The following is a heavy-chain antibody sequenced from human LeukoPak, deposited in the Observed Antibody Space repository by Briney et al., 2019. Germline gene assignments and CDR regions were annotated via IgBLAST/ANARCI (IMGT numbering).Heavy chain of an antibody. V-gene: IGHV3-21*01. D-gene: IGHD6-19*01. CDR1: GFTFSSYS. CDR2: ISVGSRHI. J-gene: IGHJ3*02. Sequence: GGSLRLSCAASGFTFSSYSMNWVRQAPGKGLEWVSSISVGSRHIYYADSVKGRFTISRDNGKNSVYLQMHSLRVEDTAMYYCAKLRIIGYSSGGGDAFDIWGQGTMVTVSS. CDR3: AKLRIIGYSSGGGDAFDI.